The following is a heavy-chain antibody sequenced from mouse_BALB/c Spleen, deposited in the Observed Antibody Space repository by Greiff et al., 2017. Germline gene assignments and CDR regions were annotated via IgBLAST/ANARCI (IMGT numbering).Heavy chain of an antibody. CDR1: GFTFSSYA. CDR2: ISSGGSYT. D-gene: IGHD1-1*01. Sequence: DVHLVESGGGLVKPGGSLKLSCAASGFTFSSYAMSWVRQTPEKRLEWVATISSGGSYTYYPDSVKGRFTISRDNAKNTLYLQMSSLRSEDTAMYYCARTPDGSSYFDYWGQGTTLTVSS. J-gene: IGHJ2*01. V-gene: IGHV5-9-3*01. CDR3: ARTPDGSSYFDY.